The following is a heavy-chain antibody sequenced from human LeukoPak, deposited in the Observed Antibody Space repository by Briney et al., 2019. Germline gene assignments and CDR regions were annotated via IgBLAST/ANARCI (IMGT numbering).Heavy chain of an antibody. CDR2: MKRDGSEV. CDR1: GFTFSTYW. V-gene: IGHV3-7*01. Sequence: GGSLRLPCAASGFTFSTYWMTWVRQAPGKGLEWVANMKRDGSEVYYANSVKGHFTISRDNAKNSLYLQMNSLGAEDTAVYYCARYTEYYFDYWGQGTLVTVSS. J-gene: IGHJ4*02. CDR3: ARYTEYYFDY. D-gene: IGHD2-2*02.